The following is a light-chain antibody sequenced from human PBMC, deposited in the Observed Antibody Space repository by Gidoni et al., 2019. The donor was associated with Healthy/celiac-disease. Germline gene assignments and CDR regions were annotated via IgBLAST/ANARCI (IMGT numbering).Light chain of an antibody. V-gene: IGKV1-33*01. CDR2: DAS. CDR3: QQYDNLPLT. J-gene: IGKJ4*01. Sequence: DIQMTPSPSSLSASVGDRVTITCQASQDISNYLNWYQQKPGHAPKLLIYDASNLETGVPSRFSGSGSGTDFTFTISSLQPEDIATYYCQQYDNLPLTFGGGTKVEIK. CDR1: QDISNY.